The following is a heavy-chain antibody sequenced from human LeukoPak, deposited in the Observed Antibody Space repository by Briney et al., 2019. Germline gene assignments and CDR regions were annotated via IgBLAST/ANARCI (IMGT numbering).Heavy chain of an antibody. D-gene: IGHD3-10*01. J-gene: IGHJ4*02. CDR2: IRSTANGYAT. CDR3: TGNYYGSRSYADFDY. CDR1: GFTFSGSA. V-gene: IGHV3-73*01. Sequence: SGGSLRLSCAASGFTFSGSALHWVRQASGKGLEWVGRIRSTANGYATAYAASVKGRFTISRDDSKNTAYLQMDSLKTEDTAVYYCTGNYYGSRSYADFDYWGQGTLVTVSS.